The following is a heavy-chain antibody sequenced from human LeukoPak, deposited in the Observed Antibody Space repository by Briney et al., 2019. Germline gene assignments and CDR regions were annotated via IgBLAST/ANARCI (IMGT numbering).Heavy chain of an antibody. V-gene: IGHV1-18*01. CDR3: ARRAAAGIYYFDY. J-gene: IGHJ4*02. D-gene: IGHD6-13*01. CDR1: GLTFSNYG. CDR2: ISAYDGNT. Sequence: GASVKVSCKASGLTFSNYGITWVRQAPGQGLEWVGWISAYDGNTNYAQKFQGRVTMTTDTSTSTAHMELRSLRYDDTAVYYCARRAAAGIYYFDYWGQGTLVTVSS.